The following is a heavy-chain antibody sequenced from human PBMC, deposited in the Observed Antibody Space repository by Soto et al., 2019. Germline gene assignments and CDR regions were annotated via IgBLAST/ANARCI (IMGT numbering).Heavy chain of an antibody. CDR3: ARRGVVGHFDY. CDR1: GGSFSGYY. V-gene: IGHV4-34*01. D-gene: IGHD2-15*01. Sequence: SETLSLTCAVYGGSFSGYYWSWIRQPPGKGLEWIGEINHSGSTNYNPSLKSRVTISVDTSKNQFSLKLSSVTAADTAVYYCARRGVVGHFDYWGQGTLVTVSS. J-gene: IGHJ4*02. CDR2: INHSGST.